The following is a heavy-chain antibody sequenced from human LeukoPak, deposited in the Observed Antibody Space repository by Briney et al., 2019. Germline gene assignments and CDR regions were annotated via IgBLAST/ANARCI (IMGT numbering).Heavy chain of an antibody. Sequence: SETLSLTCAVSGGSISSGGYSWSWIRQPPGKGLEWIGYIYYSGSTYYNPSLKSRVTISVDTSKIQFSLKLSSVTAADTAVYYCARDVGYDSSGYYYGFHAFDIWGQGTMVTVSS. D-gene: IGHD3-22*01. J-gene: IGHJ3*02. CDR1: GGSISSGGYS. V-gene: IGHV4-30-4*07. CDR2: IYYSGST. CDR3: ARDVGYDSSGYYYGFHAFDI.